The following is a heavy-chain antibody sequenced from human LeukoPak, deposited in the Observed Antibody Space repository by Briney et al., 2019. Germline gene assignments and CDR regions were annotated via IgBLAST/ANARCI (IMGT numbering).Heavy chain of an antibody. D-gene: IGHD6-13*01. CDR2: MSYDGSNK. CDR1: GFTFSDYA. V-gene: IGHV3-30-3*01. CDR3: ARWDPTYDIAAFGTSNYY. Sequence: PGGSLRLSCAASGFTFSDYAVHWVRQAPGKGLEWVSIMSYDGSNKEYADSVKGRFTISRDNSKNTLYLQINSLRVEDTAVYYCARWDPTYDIAAFGTSNYYWGQGTLVTVSS. J-gene: IGHJ4*02.